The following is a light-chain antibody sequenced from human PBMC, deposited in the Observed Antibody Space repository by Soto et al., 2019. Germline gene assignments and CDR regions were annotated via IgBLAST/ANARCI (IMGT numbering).Light chain of an antibody. J-gene: IGKJ5*01. CDR3: QQYNNWPPIT. CDR1: QSVSTN. V-gene: IGKV3-15*01. CDR2: GAS. Sequence: ETVMTQSPATLSVSPGERATLSCRASQSVSTNLAWYQQRPGQAPRLLIYGASTRATGTPVRFSGSGSGTEFTLTISSLQSEDFVVYYCQQYNNWPPITFGQGTRLEIK.